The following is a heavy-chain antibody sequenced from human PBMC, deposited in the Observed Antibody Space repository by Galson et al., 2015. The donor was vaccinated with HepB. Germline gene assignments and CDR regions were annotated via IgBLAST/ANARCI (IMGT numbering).Heavy chain of an antibody. CDR3: ARESAGVTTGLDY. CDR1: GFTFNRYG. J-gene: IGHJ4*02. D-gene: IGHD3-22*01. CDR2: IQHDRSSK. Sequence: SLRLSCAASGFTFNRYGMHWVRQAPGKGLEWVAFIQHDRSSKYCGASVRGRFTISRDNSQKTLYLQMNSLRAEDTAVYYCARESAGVTTGLDYWGRGNLVTVSS. V-gene: IGHV3-30*02.